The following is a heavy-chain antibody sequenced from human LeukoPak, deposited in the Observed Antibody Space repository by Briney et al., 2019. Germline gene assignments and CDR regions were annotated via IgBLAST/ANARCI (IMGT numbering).Heavy chain of an antibody. V-gene: IGHV4-34*01. CDR3: ARLIAVAGTREADY. CDR2: INHSGST. J-gene: IGHJ4*02. CDR1: GGSFSGYY. Sequence: ASETLSLTCAVYGGSFSGYYWSWIRQPPGKGLEWIGEINHSGSTNYNPSLKSRVTISVDTSKNQFSLKLSSVTAADTAVYYCARLIAVAGTREADYWGQGTLVTVSS. D-gene: IGHD6-19*01.